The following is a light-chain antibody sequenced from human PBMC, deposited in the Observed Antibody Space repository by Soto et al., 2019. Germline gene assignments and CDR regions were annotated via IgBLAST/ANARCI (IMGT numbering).Light chain of an antibody. V-gene: IGKV3-20*01. Sequence: SVLTQSPGTLSLSPGERHTLSWSASQSVSNNYLAWYQQKTGQAPSILIYGESTRATGIPDRLSGSGSGTELNLTISSLQPDDFATYYCQKYNSYSGTFGQGTKVDIK. CDR1: QSVSNNY. J-gene: IGKJ1*01. CDR2: GES. CDR3: QKYNSYSGT.